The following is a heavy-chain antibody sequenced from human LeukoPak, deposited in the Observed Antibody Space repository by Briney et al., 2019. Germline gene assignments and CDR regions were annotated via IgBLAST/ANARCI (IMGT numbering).Heavy chain of an antibody. V-gene: IGHV1-69*05. J-gene: IGHJ3*02. D-gene: IGHD2-15*01. CDR3: ARAVSGPVGAFDI. CDR1: GGTFSSYA. CDR2: IIPIFGTA. Sequence: SVKVSCKASGGTFSSYAISWVRQAPGQGLEWMGRIIPIFGTANYAQKFQGRVTITTDESTSTAYMELRSLRSEDTAVYYCARAVSGPVGAFDIWGQGTMVTVSS.